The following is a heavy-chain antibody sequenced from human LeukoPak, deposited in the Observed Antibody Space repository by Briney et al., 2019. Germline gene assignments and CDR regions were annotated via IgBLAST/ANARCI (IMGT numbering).Heavy chain of an antibody. D-gene: IGHD5-12*01. V-gene: IGHV4-39*01. CDR1: GGSISSSSYY. CDR3: ASSQWLRFRADY. J-gene: IGHJ4*02. Sequence: SETLSLTCTVSGGSISSSSYYWGWIRQPPGKGLEWIGSIYYSGSTYYNPSLKSRVTISVDTSKNQFSLKLSSVTAADTAVYYCASSQWLRFRADYCGQGTLVTVSS. CDR2: IYYSGST.